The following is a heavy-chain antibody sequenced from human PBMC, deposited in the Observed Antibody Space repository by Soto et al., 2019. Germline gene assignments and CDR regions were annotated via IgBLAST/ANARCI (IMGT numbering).Heavy chain of an antibody. D-gene: IGHD3-10*01. J-gene: IGHJ6*02. CDR1: GFTFSTFA. V-gene: IGHV3-64D*06. CDR3: VKTRIAVPELMGYYYGFDV. Sequence: LRLSCSASGFTFSTFAMHWVRQAPGKGLEHISTIDSNGGSAYYADSVKGRFTISRGNSKNTLSLQMSSLKPEDTAVFYCVKTRIAVPELMGYYYGFDVWGQGTTVTVCS. CDR2: IDSNGGSA.